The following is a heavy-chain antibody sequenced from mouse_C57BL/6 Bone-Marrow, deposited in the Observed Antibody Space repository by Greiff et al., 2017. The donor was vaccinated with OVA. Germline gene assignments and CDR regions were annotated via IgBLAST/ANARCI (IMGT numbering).Heavy chain of an antibody. J-gene: IGHJ3*01. CDR2: INYDGSST. Sequence: EVQLVESEGGLVQPGSSMKLSCTASGFTFSDYYMAWVRQVPEKGLEWVANINYDGSSTYYLDSLKSRFIISRDNAKNILYLQMSSLKSEDTATYYCARVGASWFAYWGQGTLVTVSA. CDR3: ARVGASWFAY. D-gene: IGHD4-1*01. CDR1: GFTFSDYY. V-gene: IGHV5-16*01.